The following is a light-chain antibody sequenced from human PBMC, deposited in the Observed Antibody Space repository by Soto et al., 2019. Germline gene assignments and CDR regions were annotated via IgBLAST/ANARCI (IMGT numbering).Light chain of an antibody. CDR1: QGIRND. CDR3: QQYSSHFT. Sequence: DIQMTQSPSSLSVSVGDRVTITCRASQGIRNDLSWYQQKPGKAPKLLIYDASSLQSGVPSRFSGAGSGTEFTLTISSLQPDDFATYYCQQYSSHFTFGQGTKVDIK. J-gene: IGKJ2*01. V-gene: IGKV1-17*01. CDR2: DAS.